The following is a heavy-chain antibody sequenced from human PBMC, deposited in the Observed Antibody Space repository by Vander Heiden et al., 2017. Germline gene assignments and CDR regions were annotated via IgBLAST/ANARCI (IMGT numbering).Heavy chain of an antibody. CDR1: GFTFSSYG. V-gene: IGHV3-33*01. CDR3: AREGCSSTSCYGYYYYGMDV. D-gene: IGHD2-2*01. CDR2: LWYDGSNK. Sequence: QVQLVESGGGVVQPGRSLRLYCAASGFTFSSYGMHWVRQAPGKGLEWVAVLWYDGSNKYYADSVKGRFTISRDNSKNTLYLQMNSLRAEDTAVYYCAREGCSSTSCYGYYYYGMDVWGQGTTVTVSS. J-gene: IGHJ6*02.